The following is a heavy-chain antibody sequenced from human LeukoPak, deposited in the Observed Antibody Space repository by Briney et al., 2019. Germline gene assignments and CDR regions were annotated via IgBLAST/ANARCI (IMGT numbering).Heavy chain of an antibody. D-gene: IGHD5-12*01. V-gene: IGHV3-23*01. CDR2: ISGTGGST. CDR1: GFTFSSYA. Sequence: GGSLRLSCAASGFTFSSYAMSWVRQAPGKGLEWVSAISGTGGSTYYADSVKGRFTISRDNSKNTVYLQMNSLRAEDTAVYYCAKDRYTGYGPQYDYWGQGTLVTVSS. J-gene: IGHJ4*02. CDR3: AKDRYTGYGPQYDY.